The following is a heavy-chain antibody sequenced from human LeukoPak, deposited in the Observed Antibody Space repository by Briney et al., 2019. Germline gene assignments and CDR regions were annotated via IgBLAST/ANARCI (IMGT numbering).Heavy chain of an antibody. CDR2: ISGSGGST. CDR3: ATVAVAGIHY. J-gene: IGHJ4*02. D-gene: IGHD6-19*01. Sequence: GGSLRLSCAASGFTFSSYAMSWVRQAPGKGLEWVSTISGSGGSTYYADSVKGRFTIARDNSKNTLYLQMNSLRAEDTAVYYCATVAVAGIHYWGQGTLVTVSS. V-gene: IGHV3-23*01. CDR1: GFTFSSYA.